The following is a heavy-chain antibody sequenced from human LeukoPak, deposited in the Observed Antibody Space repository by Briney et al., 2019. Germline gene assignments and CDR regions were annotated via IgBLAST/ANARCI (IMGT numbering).Heavy chain of an antibody. V-gene: IGHV3-23*01. CDR3: AKAIKAESWFDP. CDR1: GFTFSSYA. CDR2: ISGSGGST. J-gene: IGHJ5*02. Sequence: GSLRLSCAASGFTFSSYAMSWVRQAPGKGLEWVSAISGSGGSTYYADSVKGRFTISRDNSKNTLYLQMNSLRAEVTAVYYCAKAIKAESWFDPWGQGTLVTVSS. D-gene: IGHD1-14*01.